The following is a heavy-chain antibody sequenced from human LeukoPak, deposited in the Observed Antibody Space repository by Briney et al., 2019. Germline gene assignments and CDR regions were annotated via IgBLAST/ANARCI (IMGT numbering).Heavy chain of an antibody. D-gene: IGHD6-13*01. J-gene: IGHJ4*02. CDR2: ISGSGGST. CDR1: GFTFSSYA. Sequence: GGSLRLSCAASGFTFSSYAMSWVRQAPGKGLEWVSAISGSGGSTYYADSVKGRFTISRDNSKNTLYLQMNSLRAEDTAVYYCAKDSVPNSSSWAVDFDYWGQGTLVTVSS. CDR3: AKDSVPNSSSWAVDFDY. V-gene: IGHV3-23*01.